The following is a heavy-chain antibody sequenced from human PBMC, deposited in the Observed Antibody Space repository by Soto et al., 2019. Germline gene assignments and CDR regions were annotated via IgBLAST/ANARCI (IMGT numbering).Heavy chain of an antibody. V-gene: IGHV3-7*03. D-gene: IGHD3-3*01. CDR2: IKQDGSEK. CDR3: ARDDDFWSGYYFSYYYYGMDV. CDR1: GFTFSSYW. J-gene: IGHJ6*02. Sequence: HPGGSLRLSCAASGFTFSSYWMSWVRQAPGKGLEWVANIKQDGSEKYYVDSVKGRFTISRDNAKNSLYLQMNSLRAEDTAVYYCARDDDFWSGYYFSYYYYGMDVWGQGTTVTVSS.